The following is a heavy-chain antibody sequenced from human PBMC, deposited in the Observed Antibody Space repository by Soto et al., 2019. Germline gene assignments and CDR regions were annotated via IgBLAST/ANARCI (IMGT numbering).Heavy chain of an antibody. Sequence: QVKLVQSGAEVKKPGTSMKVSCKASGYTFGTSGISWIRQAPGQGLEWMGRISAYNGNTNYEQKLQDRVTMTTDTSTNTAYLELRSLRSDDTAVYYCARAGHYYDSSGYANWGQGTLVTVSS. D-gene: IGHD3-22*01. CDR2: ISAYNGNT. CDR1: GYTFGTSG. J-gene: IGHJ4*02. CDR3: ARAGHYYDSSGYAN. V-gene: IGHV1-18*01.